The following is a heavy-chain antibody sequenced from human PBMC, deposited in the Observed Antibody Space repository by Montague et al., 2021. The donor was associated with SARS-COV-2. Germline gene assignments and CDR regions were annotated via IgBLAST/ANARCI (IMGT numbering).Heavy chain of an antibody. Sequence: TLSLTCTVSGGSISSGGYYWSWIRPHPGEGLEWIGYIYYSGSTYYNPSLKRRVTIAVDTSKNQSSLKLISATAADTAVYYCARATRITIFGVVNQFDYWGQGTLVTVSS. J-gene: IGHJ4*02. CDR2: IYYSGST. V-gene: IGHV4-31*03. D-gene: IGHD3-3*01. CDR3: ARATRITIFGVVNQFDY. CDR1: GGSISSGGYY.